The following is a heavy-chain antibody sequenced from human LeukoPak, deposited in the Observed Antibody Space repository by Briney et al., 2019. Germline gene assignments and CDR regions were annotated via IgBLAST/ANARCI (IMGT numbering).Heavy chain of an antibody. J-gene: IGHJ4*02. CDR1: GVSISGTYW. CDR3: AKATGYSDY. D-gene: IGHD3-9*01. Sequence: SGTLSLTCAVSGVSISGTYWWRWVRQPPGKGLQWIGEIYHSGTAQYNPSLKSRVTLSLDTSQNQLSLTLTSVTAADTATYYCAKATGYSDYWGQGILVSVSS. V-gene: IGHV4-4*02. CDR2: IYHSGTA.